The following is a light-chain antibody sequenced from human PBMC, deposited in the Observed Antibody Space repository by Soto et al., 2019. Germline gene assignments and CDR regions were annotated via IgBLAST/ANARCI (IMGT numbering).Light chain of an antibody. V-gene: IGLV2-11*01. CDR1: SSEVCGYNY. Sequence: QSVLTQPRSVSGAPGQSVTISCTGTSSEVCGYNYVSWYQQHPGKAPKLMIYDVSKRPSGVPDRFSDSKSGNTASLTISGLQAEDEADYYCCSYAGSYTYVFGTGTKVTVL. CDR2: DVS. J-gene: IGLJ1*01. CDR3: CSYAGSYTYV.